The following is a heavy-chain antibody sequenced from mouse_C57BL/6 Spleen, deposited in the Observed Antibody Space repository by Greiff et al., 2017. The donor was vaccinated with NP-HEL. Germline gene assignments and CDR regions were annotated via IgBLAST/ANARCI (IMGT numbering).Heavy chain of an antibody. Sequence: QVQLKQPGAELVMPGASVKLSCKASGYTFTSYWMHWVKQRPGQGLEWIGEIDPSDSYTNYNQKFKGKSTLTVDKSSSTAYMQLSSLTSEDSAVYYCARGGYDGYLYAMDYWGQGTSVTVSS. CDR2: IDPSDSYT. CDR3: ARGGYDGYLYAMDY. V-gene: IGHV1-69*01. D-gene: IGHD2-3*01. J-gene: IGHJ4*01. CDR1: GYTFTSYW.